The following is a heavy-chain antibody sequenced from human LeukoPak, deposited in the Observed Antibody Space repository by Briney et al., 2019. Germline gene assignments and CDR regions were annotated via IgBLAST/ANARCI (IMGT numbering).Heavy chain of an antibody. J-gene: IGHJ4*02. CDR2: IYWDDHK. Sequence: SGPTLVNPTQTLTLTCTFSGFSLSTSGVAVGWIRKPPGKALEWLALIYWDDHKRYRLSLKSRLTITKDTSKKQVVLTMTNMDPVDTATYYCAHRRVSKYYFDYWGQGTLVTVSS. V-gene: IGHV2-5*02. CDR1: GFSLSTSGVA. CDR3: AHRRVSKYYFDY.